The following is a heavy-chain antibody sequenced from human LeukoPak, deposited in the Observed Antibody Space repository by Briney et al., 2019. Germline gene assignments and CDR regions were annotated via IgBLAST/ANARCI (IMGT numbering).Heavy chain of an antibody. D-gene: IGHD3-22*01. J-gene: IGHJ4*02. CDR2: ISWNSGSI. CDR3: VKATGPNYYDSSPYYFDY. Sequence: GGSLRLSCAASGFTFDDYAMHWVRQAPGKGLEWVSGISWNSGSIGYADSVKGRFTISRDNAKNSLYLQMNSLRAEDMALYYCVKATGPNYYDSSPYYFDYWGQGTLVTVSS. V-gene: IGHV3-9*03. CDR1: GFTFDDYA.